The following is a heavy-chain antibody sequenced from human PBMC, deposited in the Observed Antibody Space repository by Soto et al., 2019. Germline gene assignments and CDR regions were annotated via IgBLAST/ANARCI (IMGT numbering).Heavy chain of an antibody. Sequence: QVLLLQSGSEVKKPGSSVKVSCKASGDAFQSYAIHWVRQAPGQGLEYMGPIIPSDDRTKYGQKFQGRLTVNADMYPSTVYMELSSLRYEDTAVYYCARDPTNAYGDDTFDYWGQGTKVIVSS. CDR2: IIPSDDRT. V-gene: IGHV1-69*06. CDR3: ARDPTNAYGDDTFDY. D-gene: IGHD4-17*01. J-gene: IGHJ4*02. CDR1: GDAFQSYA.